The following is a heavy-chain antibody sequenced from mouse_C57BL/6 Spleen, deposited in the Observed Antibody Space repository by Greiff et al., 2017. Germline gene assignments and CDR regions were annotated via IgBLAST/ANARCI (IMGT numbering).Heavy chain of an antibody. Sequence: VQLQQSGPGLVQPSQSLSITCTVSGFSLTSYGVHWVRQSPGKGLEWLGVIWSGGSTDYNAAFISRLSISKDNSKSQVFFKMNSLQADDTAIYYCARKGPTRNWDAYYAMDYWGQGTSVTVSS. CDR2: IWSGGST. J-gene: IGHJ4*01. CDR1: GFSLTSYG. CDR3: ARKGPTRNWDAYYAMDY. D-gene: IGHD4-1*01. V-gene: IGHV2-2*01.